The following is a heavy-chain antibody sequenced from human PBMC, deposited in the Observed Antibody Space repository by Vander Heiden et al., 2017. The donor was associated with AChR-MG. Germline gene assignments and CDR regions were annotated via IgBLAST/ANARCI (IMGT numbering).Heavy chain of an antibody. V-gene: IGHV3-23*01. J-gene: IGHJ4*02. CDR2: ISGSGGST. CDR3: AKDLRDYYDSSGYRDY. Sequence: EVQLLESGGGLVQPGGSLRLSCAASAFTFSSYAMGWVRQAPGKGLEWVSAISGSGGSTYSADSVKGWFTIYRDNSKNTRDLKMNSMSAEETAVYYCAKDLRDYYDSSGYRDYWGQGPLVTVSS. D-gene: IGHD3-22*01. CDR1: AFTFSSYA.